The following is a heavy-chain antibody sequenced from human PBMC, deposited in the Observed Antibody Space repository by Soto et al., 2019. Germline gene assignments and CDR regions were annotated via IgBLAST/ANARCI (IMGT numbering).Heavy chain of an antibody. CDR3: ARVTSMVRGVIDNWFDP. CDR2: IIPMYGPA. D-gene: IGHD3-10*01. Sequence: QVPLVQSGAEVKKPGSSVTVSCKASGGTFSSYAIHWVRQAPGQGLEWMGGIIPMYGPAKYAQRFQGRVTITADESTTTVYMELPSLTSQDTAVYYCARVTSMVRGVIDNWFDPWGHGTLVTVSS. CDR1: GGTFSSYA. V-gene: IGHV1-69*01. J-gene: IGHJ5*02.